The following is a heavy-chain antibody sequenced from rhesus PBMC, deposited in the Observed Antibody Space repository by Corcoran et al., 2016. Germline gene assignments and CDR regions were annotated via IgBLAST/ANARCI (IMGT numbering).Heavy chain of an antibody. Sequence: EVQLVQSGADVTRPGESLRISCKTSGYSFTSNLISWGDQMPGQSLEWMGSLYPVDSDTRNSPSVQGQVTISADKSISTTYLQWSSLKASDTATYYCAKSVYNIWTGYYTDWYFDLWGPGTPITISS. J-gene: IGHJ2*01. CDR1: GYSFTSNL. V-gene: IGHV5S1*01. CDR2: LYPVDSDT. D-gene: IGHD3-3*01. CDR3: AKSVYNIWTGYYTDWYFDL.